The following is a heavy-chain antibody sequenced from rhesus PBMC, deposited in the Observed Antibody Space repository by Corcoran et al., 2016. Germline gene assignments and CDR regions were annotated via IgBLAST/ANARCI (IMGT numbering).Heavy chain of an antibody. V-gene: IGHV5-2*01. J-gene: IGHJ6*01. CDR3: AKESHYGLDS. CDR1: GYSFTSYW. Sequence: EVQLVQSGAEVKRPGESLKISCKNSGYSFTSYWINWLRQMPGKGLECMGAIDPSDSDTRYSASFQGQVTISADKSIGTTYLQWSSLKASDSATYYCAKESHYGLDSWGQGVVVTVSS. CDR2: IDPSDSDT.